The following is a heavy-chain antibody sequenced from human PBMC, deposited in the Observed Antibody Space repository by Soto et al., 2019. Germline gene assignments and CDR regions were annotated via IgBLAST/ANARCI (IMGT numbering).Heavy chain of an antibody. V-gene: IGHV3-11*01. Sequence: VGSVRLSCAASGFTFSDYYMSWLRQPPGKGLEWVSYISKSGSIIHFADSVKGRFAISRDNAKNTLYLQMSSLRAEDTALYYCARDLSPYSDYYDESTSETWFDPWGQGTLVTVSS. CDR1: GFTFSDYY. CDR2: ISKSGSII. D-gene: IGHD3-16*01. J-gene: IGHJ5*02. CDR3: ARDLSPYSDYYDESTSETWFDP.